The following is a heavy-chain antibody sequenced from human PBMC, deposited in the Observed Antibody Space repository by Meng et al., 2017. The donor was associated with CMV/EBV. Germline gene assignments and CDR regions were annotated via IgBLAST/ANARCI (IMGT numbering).Heavy chain of an antibody. D-gene: IGHD1-14*01. CDR3: ARDHVRAGYYYYGMDV. Sequence: GESLKISCAASGFTVSSNYMSWVRQAPGKGLEWVSVIYSGGSTYYADSVEGRFTISRDNSKNTLYLQMNSLRAEDTAVYYCARDHVRAGYYYYGMDVWGQGTTVTVSS. V-gene: IGHV3-66*02. CDR2: IYSGGST. CDR1: GFTVSSNY. J-gene: IGHJ6*02.